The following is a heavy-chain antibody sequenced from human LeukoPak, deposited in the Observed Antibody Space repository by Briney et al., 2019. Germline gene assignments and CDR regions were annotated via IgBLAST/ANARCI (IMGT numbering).Heavy chain of an antibody. Sequence: GESLKISCKGSGYSFTSYWIGWVRQMPGKGLEWMEIIYPGDSDTRYSPSFQGQVTISADKSISTVYLQWSSLKASDTAMYYCARREGYQLLSNWFDPWGQGTLVTVSS. CDR2: IYPGDSDT. J-gene: IGHJ5*02. V-gene: IGHV5-51*01. D-gene: IGHD2-2*01. CDR3: ARREGYQLLSNWFDP. CDR1: GYSFTSYW.